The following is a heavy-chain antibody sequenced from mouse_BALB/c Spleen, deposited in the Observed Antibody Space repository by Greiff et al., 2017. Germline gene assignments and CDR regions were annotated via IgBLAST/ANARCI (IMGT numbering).Heavy chain of an antibody. D-gene: IGHD1-2*01. J-gene: IGHJ2*01. CDR3: ARDTTATHFDY. CDR2: ISYSGST. CDR1: GYSITSDYA. Sequence: EVQLVESGPGLVKPSQSLSLTCTVTGYSITSDYAWNWIRQFPGNTLEWMGYISYSGSTSYNPSLKSRISITRDTSKNQFFLQLNSVTTEDTATYYCARDTTATHFDYWGQGTTLTVSS. V-gene: IGHV3-2*02.